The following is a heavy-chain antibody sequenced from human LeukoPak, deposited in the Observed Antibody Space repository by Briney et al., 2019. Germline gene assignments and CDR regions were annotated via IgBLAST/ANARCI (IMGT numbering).Heavy chain of an antibody. J-gene: IGHJ4*02. D-gene: IGHD1-7*01. V-gene: IGHV4-59*08. CDR3: ARGSSGNAWNYSY. CDR2: IHYSGSP. CDR1: GGSISSYY. Sequence: SETLSLTCTVSGGSISSYYWSWIRQPPGKGLEWIGYIHYSGSPAYNPSLKSRVTMSVDMSKNQLSLEVSSVTAADTAVYYCARGSSGNAWNYSYWGQGTLVTVSS.